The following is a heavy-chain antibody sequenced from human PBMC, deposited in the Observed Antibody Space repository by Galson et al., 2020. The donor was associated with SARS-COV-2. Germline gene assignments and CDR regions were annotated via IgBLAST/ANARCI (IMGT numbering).Heavy chain of an antibody. J-gene: IGHJ6*02. CDR3: TRAPPLCSGGICYWERFYYYGMDV. Sequence: GGSLRLSCAASGFMVSNNYMTWVRQTPGKGLEWVALIFSGDRTYYADSVKGRFTVSRDNSKNTLSLQMNSLRAEDTGVYYCTRAPPLCSGGICYWERFYYYGMDVWGQGTSVTVSS. V-gene: IGHV3-66*01. D-gene: IGHD2-15*01. CDR1: GFMVSNNY. CDR2: IFSGDRT.